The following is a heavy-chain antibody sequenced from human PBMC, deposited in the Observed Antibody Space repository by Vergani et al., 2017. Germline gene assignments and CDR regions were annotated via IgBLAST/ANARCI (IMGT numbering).Heavy chain of an antibody. CDR1: GGSISSSNW. J-gene: IGHJ6*02. D-gene: IGHD3-10*01. CDR2: IYHSGST. CDR3: ARDRLDYYGSGSXYPPSYYYYYGMDV. V-gene: IGHV4-4*03. Sequence: QVQLQESGPGLVKPPGTLCLTCAVSGGSISSSNWWSWVRQPPGKGLEWIGEIYHSGSTNYNPSLKSRVTIAVDKSKNQFSLKLSSVTAADTAVYYCARDRLDYYGSGSXYPPSYYYYYGMDVWGQGTTVTVSS.